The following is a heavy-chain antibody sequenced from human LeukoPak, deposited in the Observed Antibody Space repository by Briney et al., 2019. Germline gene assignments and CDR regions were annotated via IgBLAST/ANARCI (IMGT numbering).Heavy chain of an antibody. Sequence: PGGSLRLSCAASGFTFSSYSMNWVRQAPGKGLEWVSYISSSSSTIYYADSVKGRFTISRDNAKNSLYLQMNSLRAEDTAVYYCAREGGLYDYVWGSYRHWGQGTLVTVSS. D-gene: IGHD3-16*02. CDR2: ISSSSSTI. V-gene: IGHV3-48*01. CDR3: AREGGLYDYVWGSYRH. J-gene: IGHJ4*02. CDR1: GFTFSSYS.